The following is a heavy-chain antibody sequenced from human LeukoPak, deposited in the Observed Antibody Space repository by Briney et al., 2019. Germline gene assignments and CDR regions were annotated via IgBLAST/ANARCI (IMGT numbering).Heavy chain of an antibody. Sequence: ASVKVSCKASGYTFSNYGISWVRQAPGQGLEWMGWISVYNGDTVYAQKLRGRVTMTTDTSTGTGYMELRSLRSDDTAVYYCARDRWSSSSSEGTFDIWGQGTMVIVSS. D-gene: IGHD6-6*01. CDR2: ISVYNGDT. CDR1: GYTFSNYG. CDR3: ARDRWSSSSSEGTFDI. J-gene: IGHJ3*02. V-gene: IGHV1-18*01.